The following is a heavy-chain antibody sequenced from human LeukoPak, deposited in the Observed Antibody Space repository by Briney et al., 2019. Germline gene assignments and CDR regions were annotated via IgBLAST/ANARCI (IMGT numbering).Heavy chain of an antibody. V-gene: IGHV3-33*06. Sequence: GGSLRLSCAASGSTFSSYGMHWVRQAPGKGLEWVAVIWYDGSNKYYADSVKGRFTISRDNSKNTLYLQMNGLRAEDTAVYYCAKDPYCSGGSCYSSNWFDPWGQGTLVTVSS. D-gene: IGHD2-15*01. CDR3: AKDPYCSGGSCYSSNWFDP. CDR1: GSTFSSYG. CDR2: IWYDGSNK. J-gene: IGHJ5*02.